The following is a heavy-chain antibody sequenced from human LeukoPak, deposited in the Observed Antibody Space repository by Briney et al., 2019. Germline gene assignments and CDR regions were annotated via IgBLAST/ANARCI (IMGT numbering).Heavy chain of an antibody. J-gene: IGHJ4*02. CDR1: GFSLRSSD. V-gene: IGHV3-23*01. CDR3: AKVPLRTGLKYFDY. CDR2: ISGTVGGTT. D-gene: IGHD3/OR15-3a*01. Sequence: GGSLRLSCAASGFSLRSSDMNWIRQAPGKGLEWVSAISGTVGGTTYYANSVKGRFTISRDNSKNTLYLQMNSLRAEDTAVYYCAKVPLRTGLKYFDYWGQGTLVTVSS.